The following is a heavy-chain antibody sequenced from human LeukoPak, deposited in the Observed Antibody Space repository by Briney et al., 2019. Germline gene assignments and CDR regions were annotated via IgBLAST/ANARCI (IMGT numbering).Heavy chain of an antibody. J-gene: IGHJ4*02. Sequence: GESLKISCKGSAYFFASYWIGWVRQMSGKGLEWMGLVFPGDSDTRYSPSFQGRVTISVDKSSSTATLQWSSLKASDTATYYCARRRRDGLYFDYWGQGTLVTVSS. D-gene: IGHD5-24*01. V-gene: IGHV5-51*01. CDR2: VFPGDSDT. CDR3: ARRRRDGLYFDY. CDR1: AYFFASYW.